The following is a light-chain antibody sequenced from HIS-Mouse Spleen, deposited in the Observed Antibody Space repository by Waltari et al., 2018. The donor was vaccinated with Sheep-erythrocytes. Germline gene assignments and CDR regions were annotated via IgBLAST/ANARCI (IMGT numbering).Light chain of an antibody. V-gene: IGLV2-23*01. CDR3: CSYAGSSTPWV. CDR2: EGS. CDR1: SSEVGSYNL. J-gene: IGLJ3*02. Sequence: QSALTQPASVPGSPGQSITISCTGTSSEVGSYNLVPWYQQHPGKAPKLMIYEGSKRPSGVSNRFSGSKSGNTASLTISGLQAEDEADYYCCSYAGSSTPWVFGGGTKLTVL.